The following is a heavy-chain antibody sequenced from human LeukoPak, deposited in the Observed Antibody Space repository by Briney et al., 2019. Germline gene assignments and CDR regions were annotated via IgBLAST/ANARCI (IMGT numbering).Heavy chain of an antibody. Sequence: ASETLSLTCAVYGGSFSGYYWSWIRQPPGKGLEWIGEINHSGSTNYNPSLKSRVTISVDTSKNQFSLKLSSVTAADTAVYYCARGWPYYGMDVWGQGTTVTVSS. J-gene: IGHJ6*02. CDR2: INHSGST. V-gene: IGHV4-34*01. CDR3: ARGWPYYGMDV. CDR1: GGSFSGYY.